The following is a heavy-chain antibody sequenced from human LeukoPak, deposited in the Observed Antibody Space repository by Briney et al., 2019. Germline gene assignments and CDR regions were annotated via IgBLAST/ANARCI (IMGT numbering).Heavy chain of an antibody. J-gene: IGHJ4*02. Sequence: GASVKVSCKASGGTLSSYAISWVRQAPGQGLEWMGGIIPIFGTANYAQKFQGRVTITADESTSTAYMELSSLRSEDTAVYYCARVKAGYYGSGSYYLDYWGQGTLVTVSS. D-gene: IGHD3-10*01. CDR3: ARVKAGYYGSGSYYLDY. CDR1: GGTLSSYA. V-gene: IGHV1-69*13. CDR2: IIPIFGTA.